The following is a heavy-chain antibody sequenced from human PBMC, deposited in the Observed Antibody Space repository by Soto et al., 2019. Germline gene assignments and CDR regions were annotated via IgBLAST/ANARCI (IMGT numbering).Heavy chain of an antibody. J-gene: IGHJ5*02. CDR1: GGSISSGGYY. V-gene: IGHV4-31*01. Sequence: QVQLQESGPGLVKPSQTLSLTCTVSGGSISSGGYYWSWIRQHPGKGLEWIGYFYYSGSTYYNPSGKGVLTISGDTFKNPFSLELVWVTAGDMAVYYCARAIVGGFAAPRVGGFDPGGRETLVPVSS. CDR3: ARAIVGGFAAPRVGGFDP. D-gene: IGHD3-16*01. CDR2: FYYSGST.